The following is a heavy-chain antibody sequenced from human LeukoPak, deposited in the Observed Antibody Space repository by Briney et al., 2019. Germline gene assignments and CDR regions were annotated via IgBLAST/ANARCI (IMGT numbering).Heavy chain of an antibody. V-gene: IGHV3-30*04. CDR3: ARDRFPAMGEGYFDY. CDR1: GFTFSSYA. Sequence: GGSLRLSCAASGFTFSSYAMHWVCQAPGKGLEWVAVISYDGSNKYYADSVKGRFTISRDNSKNTLYLQMNSLRAEDTAVYYCARDRFPAMGEGYFDYWGQGTLVTVSS. D-gene: IGHD5-18*01. J-gene: IGHJ4*02. CDR2: ISYDGSNK.